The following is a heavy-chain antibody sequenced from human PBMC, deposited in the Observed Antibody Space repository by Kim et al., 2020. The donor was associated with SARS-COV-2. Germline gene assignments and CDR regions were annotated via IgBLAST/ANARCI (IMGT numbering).Heavy chain of an antibody. V-gene: IGHV1-69*04. Sequence: SVKVSCKASGGTFSSYAISWVRQAPGQGLEWMGRIIPILGIANYAQKFQGRVTITADKSTSTAYMELSSLRSEDTAVYYCARDIFVSCSSTSCDGGGNHYYYYYGMDVWGQGTTVTVSS. D-gene: IGHD2-2*01. CDR2: IIPILGIA. CDR3: ARDIFVSCSSTSCDGGGNHYYYYYGMDV. CDR1: GGTFSSYA. J-gene: IGHJ6*02.